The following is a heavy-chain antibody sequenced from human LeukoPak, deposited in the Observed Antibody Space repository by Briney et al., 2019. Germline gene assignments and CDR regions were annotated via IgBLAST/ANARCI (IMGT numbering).Heavy chain of an antibody. CDR1: GDSVSSNSAA. V-gene: IGHV6-1*01. CDR2: TYYGSKWYN. Sequence: SQTLSLTCAISGDSVSSNSAAWDWIRQSPSRGLEWLGRTYYGSKWYNDYAVSVKSRITINPDTSKNQFSLQLNSVTPEDTAVYYCAREGIAVAGTTYYFDYWGQGTLVTVSS. CDR3: AREGIAVAGTTYYFDY. D-gene: IGHD6-19*01. J-gene: IGHJ4*02.